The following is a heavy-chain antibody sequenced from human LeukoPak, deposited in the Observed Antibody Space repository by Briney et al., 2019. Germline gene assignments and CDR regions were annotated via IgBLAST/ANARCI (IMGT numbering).Heavy chain of an antibody. CDR2: IYSGGST. D-gene: IGHD6-13*01. V-gene: IGHV3-66*01. CDR1: GFTFSSYS. J-gene: IGHJ4*02. Sequence: GGSLRLSCAASGFTFSSYSMNWVRQAPGKGLEWVSVIYSGGSTYYADSVKGRFTISRDNSKNTLYLQMNSLRAEDTAVYYCARDQQYWGQGTLVTVSS. CDR3: ARDQQY.